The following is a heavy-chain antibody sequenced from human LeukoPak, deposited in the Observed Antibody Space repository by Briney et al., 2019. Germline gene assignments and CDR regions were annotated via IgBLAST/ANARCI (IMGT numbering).Heavy chain of an antibody. J-gene: IGHJ4*02. CDR1: GFTFNNYA. Sequence: KTGRSLRLSCAASGFTFNNYAMSWVRQAPGKGLEWVSAIPGSAGSTYYADSVKGRFTISRDNSNNTLYLQMISLRAEDTAVYYCAKGISAAGVTFDYWGQGTLVTVSS. V-gene: IGHV3-23*01. D-gene: IGHD6-13*01. CDR3: AKGISAAGVTFDY. CDR2: IPGSAGST.